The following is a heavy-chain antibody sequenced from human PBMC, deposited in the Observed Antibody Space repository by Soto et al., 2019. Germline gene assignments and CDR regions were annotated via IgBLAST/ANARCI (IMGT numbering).Heavy chain of an antibody. D-gene: IGHD5-12*01. CDR1: GGTFSSYT. V-gene: IGHV1-69*02. CDR2: IIPILGIA. J-gene: IGHJ6*04. Sequence: ASVKVSCKASGGTFSSYTISWVRQAPGQGLEWMGRIIPILGIANYAQKFQGRVTITADKSTSTAYMELSSLRSEDTAVYYCARGGGVATPVVDVWGKGTTVTVSS. CDR3: ARGGGVATPVVDV.